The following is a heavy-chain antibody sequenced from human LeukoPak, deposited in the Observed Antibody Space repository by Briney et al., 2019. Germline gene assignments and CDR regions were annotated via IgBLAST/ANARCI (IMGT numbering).Heavy chain of an antibody. CDR2: IYYSGST. CDR3: ASRGYSSGWYYYYYYMDV. J-gene: IGHJ6*03. D-gene: IGHD6-19*01. CDR1: GGSISSYY. Sequence: PSETLSLTCTVSGGSISSYYWSWIRQPPGKGLEWIRYIYYSGSTYYSPSLKSRVTISVDTSKNQFSLKLSSVTAADTAVYYCASRGYSSGWYYYYYYMDVWGKGTTVTVSS. V-gene: IGHV4-59*08.